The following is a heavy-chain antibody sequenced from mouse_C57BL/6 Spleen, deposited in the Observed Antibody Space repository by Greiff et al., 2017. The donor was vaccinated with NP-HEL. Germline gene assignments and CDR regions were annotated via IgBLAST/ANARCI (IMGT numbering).Heavy chain of an antibody. CDR2: ISYSGST. Sequence: DVKLQESGPGLVKPSPSLSLTCTVTGYSITSGYGWNWIRQFPGNKLEWMGYISYSGSTNYNPSLKSRISITRDTSKNQFFLQLNSVNTEDTATYYCARTARIKYWGQGTTLTVSS. CDR3: ARTARIKY. CDR1: GYSITSGYG. V-gene: IGHV3-2*02. D-gene: IGHD3-3*01. J-gene: IGHJ2*01.